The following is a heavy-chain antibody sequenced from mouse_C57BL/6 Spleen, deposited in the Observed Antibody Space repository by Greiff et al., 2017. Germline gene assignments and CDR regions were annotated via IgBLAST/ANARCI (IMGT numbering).Heavy chain of an antibody. CDR3: ARDLYYGSSEDWYFDV. CDR2: INPYNGGT. J-gene: IGHJ1*03. D-gene: IGHD1-1*01. CDR1: GYTFTDYY. Sequence: VQLKESGPVLVKPGASVKMSCKASGYTFTDYYMNWVKQSHGKSLEWIGVINPYNGGTSYNQKFKGKATLTVDKSSSTAYMELNSLTSEDSAVYYCARDLYYGSSEDWYFDVWGTGTTVTVSS. V-gene: IGHV1-19*01.